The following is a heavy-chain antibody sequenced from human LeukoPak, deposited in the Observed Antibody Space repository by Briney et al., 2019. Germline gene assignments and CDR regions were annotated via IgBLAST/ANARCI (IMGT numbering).Heavy chain of an antibody. D-gene: IGHD3-22*01. CDR3: AREDYYDSSSYYYISSYYYGMDV. J-gene: IGHJ6*02. V-gene: IGHV1-18*01. Sequence: ASVKVSCKASGYIFTRYNMNWVRQAPGQGLEWMGWISTFNGNTNYAQNLQGRVTMTADTSTSTAYMELRSLRSDDTAVYYCAREDYYDSSSYYYISSYYYGMDVWGQGTTVTVSS. CDR1: GYIFTRYN. CDR2: ISTFNGNT.